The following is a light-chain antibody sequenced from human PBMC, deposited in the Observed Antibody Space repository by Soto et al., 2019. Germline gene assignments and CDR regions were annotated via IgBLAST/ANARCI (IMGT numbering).Light chain of an antibody. Sequence: QSALTQPASVSGSPGQSITISCTGTSSDVGGYNYVSWYQQHPGKAPKLMIYDVSNRPSRVSNRFSGSKSGNTASLTISGLQAEDDADYYCSSYTSSSTPYVFGTGTKLTVL. V-gene: IGLV2-14*01. CDR1: SSDVGGYNY. J-gene: IGLJ1*01. CDR3: SSYTSSSTPYV. CDR2: DVS.